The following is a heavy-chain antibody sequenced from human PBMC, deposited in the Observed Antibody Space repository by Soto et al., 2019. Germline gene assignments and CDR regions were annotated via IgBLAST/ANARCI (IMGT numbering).Heavy chain of an antibody. D-gene: IGHD3-16*02. CDR1: GGSFSGYY. CDR3: ARVPATYYDYVWGSYRNAFDI. J-gene: IGHJ3*02. V-gene: IGHV4-34*01. CDR2: INHSGST. Sequence: SETLSLTSAVYGGSFSGYYWSWIRQPPGKGLEWIGEINHSGSTNYNPSLKSRVTISVDTSKNQFSLKLSSVTAADTAVYYCARVPATYYDYVWGSYRNAFDIWGQGTMVTVSS.